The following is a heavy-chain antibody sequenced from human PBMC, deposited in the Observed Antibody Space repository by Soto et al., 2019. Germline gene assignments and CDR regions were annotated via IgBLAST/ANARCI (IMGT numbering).Heavy chain of an antibody. D-gene: IGHD3-22*01. J-gene: IGHJ5*01. V-gene: IGHV3-30*03. CDR1: GFTFSGSA. Sequence: QVQLVESGGGVVQPGRSLRLPCAASGFTFSGSAIHWVRQAPGKGLEWVAVISYAESRTYYADSVRDRFTISRDNGQNTLYLQMNSLRAEDTAVYFCARWVGGSMYDNSGKYDSWGQGTLVIVSS. CDR3: ARWVGGSMYDNSGKYDS. CDR2: ISYAESRT.